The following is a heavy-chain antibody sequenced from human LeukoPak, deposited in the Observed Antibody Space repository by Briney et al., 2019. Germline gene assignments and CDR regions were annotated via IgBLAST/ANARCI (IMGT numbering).Heavy chain of an antibody. D-gene: IGHD3-22*01. J-gene: IGHJ4*02. V-gene: IGHV4-59*01. CDR1: GGSISSYY. CDR2: IYYSGST. Sequence: PSETLSLTCTVSGGSISSYYWSWIRQPPGKGLEWIGYIYYSGSTSYNPSLKSRVTISVDTSKNQFSLKLSSVTAADTAVYYCARGGGSTDYYDSSGYFWGQGTLVTVSS. CDR3: ARGGGSTDYYDSSGYF.